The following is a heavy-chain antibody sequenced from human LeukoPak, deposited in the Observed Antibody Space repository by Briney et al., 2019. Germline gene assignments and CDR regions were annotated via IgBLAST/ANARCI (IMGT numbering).Heavy chain of an antibody. CDR2: IIPTLGIG. D-gene: IGHD3-10*01. CDR3: ARGSGQRSQDFDY. CDR1: GGTFSSYA. Sequence: SVKVSCKASGGTFSSYAISWVRQAPGQGLEWMGRIIPTLGIGTYAQKFQGRVTITEEKSTSTAYMELSSLRSQDTAVYYCARGSGQRSQDFDYWGQGTLVTVSS. J-gene: IGHJ4*02. V-gene: IGHV1-69*04.